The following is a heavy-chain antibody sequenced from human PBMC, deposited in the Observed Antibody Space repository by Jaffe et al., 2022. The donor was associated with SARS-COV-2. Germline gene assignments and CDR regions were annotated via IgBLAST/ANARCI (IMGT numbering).Heavy chain of an antibody. J-gene: IGHJ4*02. CDR1: GYTFTSYF. V-gene: IGHV1-46*01. CDR3: ARAQTMLRGSDF. CDR2: FNPSGGST. D-gene: IGHD3-10*01. Sequence: QVQLVQSGAEVKKPGASVKVSCKASGYTFTSYFMHWVRQAPGQGLEWMGIFNPSGGSTTNAQKFQGRVTMTRDTSTSTVYMELSSLRSEDTAVYYCARAQTMLRGSDFWGQGTLVTVSS.